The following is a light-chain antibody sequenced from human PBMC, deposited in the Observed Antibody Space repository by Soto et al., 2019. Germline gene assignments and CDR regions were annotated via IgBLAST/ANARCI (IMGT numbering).Light chain of an antibody. CDR2: AAS. CDR3: QQTYSTLLT. V-gene: IGKV3-20*01. J-gene: IGKJ4*01. CDR1: QSVTVNS. Sequence: EILLTQSPSTLSLSPGEGVTLSCRASQSVTVNSLAWYQQKPGQTPKLLIYAASTRAAAVPDRFTGSGSGTDFALTISRLEPEDFATYYCQQTYSTLLTFGGGTKVEI.